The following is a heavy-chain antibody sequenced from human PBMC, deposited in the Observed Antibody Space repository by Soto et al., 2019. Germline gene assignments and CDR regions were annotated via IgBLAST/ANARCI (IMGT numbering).Heavy chain of an antibody. D-gene: IGHD5-12*01. CDR3: QEMATIGGYYFDY. CDR2: IYYSGST. CDR1: GGSVSRGSYY. Sequence: PSETLSLTCTVSGGSVSRGSYYWSWIRQPPGKGLEWIGYIYYSGSTNYNPSLKSRVTISVDTSKNQFSLKLSSVTAADTAVYYCQEMATIGGYYFDYWGQGTLVTVSS. J-gene: IGHJ4*02. V-gene: IGHV4-61*01.